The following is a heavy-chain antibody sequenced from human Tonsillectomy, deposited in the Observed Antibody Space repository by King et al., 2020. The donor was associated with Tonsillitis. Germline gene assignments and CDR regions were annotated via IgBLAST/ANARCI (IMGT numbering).Heavy chain of an antibody. CDR3: ATAPTGSTWYANGMDV. CDR1: GGSFSNFA. D-gene: IGHD2-15*01. Sequence: QLVQSGAELQKPGSSVKVSCQASGGSFSNFALNWVRQAPGQGLEWVGGIFPMFGTATYAPKFRGRVTIIADDSTTTAYMEVTSLGFEDTAGYYCATAPTGSTWYANGMDVWGQGTTVIVSS. V-gene: IGHV1-69*12. CDR2: IFPMFGTA. J-gene: IGHJ6*02.